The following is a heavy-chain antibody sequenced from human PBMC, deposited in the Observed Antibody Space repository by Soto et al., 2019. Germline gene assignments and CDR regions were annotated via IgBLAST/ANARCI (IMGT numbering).Heavy chain of an antibody. CDR3: ARGPVVTPKFSYYYYGMDV. Sequence: PGGSLRLSCAVSGFTFSSYGMHWVRQAPGKGLEWVAVIWYDGSNKYYADSVKGRFTISRDNSKNTLYLQMNSLRAEDTAVYYCARGPVVTPKFSYYYYGMDVWGQGTTVTVSS. D-gene: IGHD2-21*02. J-gene: IGHJ6*02. CDR2: IWYDGSNK. CDR1: GFTFSSYG. V-gene: IGHV3-33*01.